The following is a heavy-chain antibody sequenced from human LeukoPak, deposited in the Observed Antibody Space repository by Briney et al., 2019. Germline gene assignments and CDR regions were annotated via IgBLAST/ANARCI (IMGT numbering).Heavy chain of an antibody. CDR1: GGSISSYY. J-gene: IGHJ4*02. Sequence: SSETLSLTCTVSGGSISSYYWSWIRRPPGKGLEWIGYIYYSGSTNYNPSLKSRVTISVDTSKNQFSLKLSSVTAADTAVYYCARLSSGYFVNWGQGTLVTVSS. CDR3: ARLSSGYFVN. D-gene: IGHD3-22*01. V-gene: IGHV4-59*01. CDR2: IYYSGST.